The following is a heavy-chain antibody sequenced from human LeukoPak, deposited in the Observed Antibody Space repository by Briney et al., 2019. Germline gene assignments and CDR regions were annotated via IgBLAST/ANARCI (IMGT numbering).Heavy chain of an antibody. V-gene: IGHV5-51*01. CDR3: ARGDVTSTGTVGPDAFDI. J-gene: IGHJ3*02. Sequence: ESLKISCKGSGYSFTSYWIGWVRQMPGKGLEWMGIIYPGDSDTRYSPSFQGQVTISADKSISTAYLQWSSLKASDTAMYYCARGDVTSTGTVGPDAFDIWGQGTMVTVSS. D-gene: IGHD1-1*01. CDR1: GYSFTSYW. CDR2: IYPGDSDT.